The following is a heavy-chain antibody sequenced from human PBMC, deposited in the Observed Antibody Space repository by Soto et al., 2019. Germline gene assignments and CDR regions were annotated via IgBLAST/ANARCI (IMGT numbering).Heavy chain of an antibody. CDR3: MTDFQAF. V-gene: IGHV3-7*01. CDR1: GLTFSVHW. Sequence: GWSLGLSCASSGLTFSVHWMSWVRQAPGKGLEWVARIKEDGSEKQYVDSEKGRFTISRDNAESSLYLQMNYVRDEDTAVYYCMTDFQAFWGQGTLVTVSS. J-gene: IGHJ4*02. CDR2: IKEDGSEK.